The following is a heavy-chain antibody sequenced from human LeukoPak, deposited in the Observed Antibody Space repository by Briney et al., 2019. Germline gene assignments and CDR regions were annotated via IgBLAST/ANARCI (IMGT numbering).Heavy chain of an antibody. CDR3: ARDFRYGDYVRPRYYFDY. CDR2: IDPSDGST. Sequence: EASVKVSCKASGYTFTSYYMHWVRQAPGQGLEWMGIIDPSDGSTSCAQKFQGRVTMTRDRSTSTVYMELSSLRSEDTAVYYCARDFRYGDYVRPRYYFDYWGQGTLVTVSS. V-gene: IGHV1-46*01. J-gene: IGHJ4*02. CDR1: GYTFTSYY. D-gene: IGHD4-17*01.